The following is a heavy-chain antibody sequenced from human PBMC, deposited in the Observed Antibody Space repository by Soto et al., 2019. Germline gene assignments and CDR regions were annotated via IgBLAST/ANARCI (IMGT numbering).Heavy chain of an antibody. CDR2: IHYTGSV. CDR1: GGSLNSEYYH. D-gene: IGHD2-21*02. CDR3: VREDDGGDRDYYGLDV. J-gene: IGHJ6*02. Sequence: QIQLQESGPGLVRPSQTLSLTCTVSGGSLNSEYYHWTWIRQAPGKGLEWIGYIHYTGSVRYNPSLQSRITMSVDTSKNLFSLNLRSVTAADTAVYFCVREDDGGDRDYYGLDVWGQGTMVTVSS. V-gene: IGHV4-30-4*01.